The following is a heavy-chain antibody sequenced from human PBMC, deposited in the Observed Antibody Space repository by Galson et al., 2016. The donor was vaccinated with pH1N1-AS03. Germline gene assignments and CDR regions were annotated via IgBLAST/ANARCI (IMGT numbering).Heavy chain of an antibody. CDR2: ISWNSAAI. CDR1: GFTFDDYA. Sequence: SLRLSCAASGFTFDDYAMHWVRQAPGKGLEWVSRISWNSAAIDYADSVQGRFTISRDNAKNSLYLQMDGLTADDTALYYCVKERGTVITSNTFDIWGQGTMVTVSS. V-gene: IGHV3-9*01. J-gene: IGHJ3*02. CDR3: VKERGTVITSNTFDI. D-gene: IGHD4-17*01.